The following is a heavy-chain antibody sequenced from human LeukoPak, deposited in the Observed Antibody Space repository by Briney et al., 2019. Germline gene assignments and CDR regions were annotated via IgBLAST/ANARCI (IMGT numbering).Heavy chain of an antibody. CDR2: IRRSTGRT. V-gene: IGHV3-21*04. D-gene: IGHD6-6*01. J-gene: IGHJ4*02. Sequence: GGSLRLSCAASGFTSSNFAMNWVRQAPGKGRECVSSIRRSTGRTSYADSVKGRFTISRDNAKNSLYLQMNSLRAEDTAVYYCARDPSYSSSIDYWGQGTLVTVSS. CDR3: ARDPSYSSSIDY. CDR1: GFTSSNFA.